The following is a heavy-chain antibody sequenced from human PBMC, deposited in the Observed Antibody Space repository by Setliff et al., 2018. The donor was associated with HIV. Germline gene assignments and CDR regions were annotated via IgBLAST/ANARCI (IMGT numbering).Heavy chain of an antibody. V-gene: IGHV1-18*01. D-gene: IGHD3-9*01. CDR1: GYTFTNYG. Sequence: ASVKVSCKASGYTFTNYGIIWVRQAPGQGLEWMGWVSVYNDNTNYAQKFQGRVTMTSDTSTSTAYMELGSLTSDDTAVYYCARGSLLGYFDWLFPDWGQGTLVTVSS. CDR3: ARGSLLGYFDWLFPD. CDR2: VSVYNDNT. J-gene: IGHJ4*02.